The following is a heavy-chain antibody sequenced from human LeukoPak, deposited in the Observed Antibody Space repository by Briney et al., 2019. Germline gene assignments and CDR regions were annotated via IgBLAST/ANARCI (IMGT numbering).Heavy chain of an antibody. V-gene: IGHV4-59*12. CDR2: IYYSGST. CDR3: AGSIRDWFDP. Sequence: SETLSLTCTVSGGSISSYYWSWIRQPPGKGLEWIGYIYYSGSTNYNPSLKSRVTMSVDTSKNQFSLKLSSVTAADTAVYYCAGSIRDWFDPWGQGTLVTVSS. J-gene: IGHJ5*02. CDR1: GGSISSYY.